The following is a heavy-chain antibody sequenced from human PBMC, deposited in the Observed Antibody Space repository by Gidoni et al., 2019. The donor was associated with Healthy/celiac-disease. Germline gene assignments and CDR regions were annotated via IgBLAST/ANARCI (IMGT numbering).Heavy chain of an antibody. CDR1: GGTCDGYA. CDR3: AKCYTPHYYSYGMDV. CDR2: ISWNSGRI. Sequence: EVQMVEAGGGLVQPGRSLSRCWTAAGGTCDGYAMHWVRQAPGEGLGWVSGISWNSGRIGYADSVKGRFTISRDNAKNSLYLQMHSLRAQDTALYYCAKCYTPHYYSYGMDVWGQGPTVTVSS. J-gene: IGHJ6*02. V-gene: IGHV3-9*01. D-gene: IGHD2-2*02.